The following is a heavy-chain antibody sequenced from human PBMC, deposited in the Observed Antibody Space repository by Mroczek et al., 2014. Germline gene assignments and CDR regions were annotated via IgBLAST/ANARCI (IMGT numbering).Heavy chain of an antibody. V-gene: IGHV4-61*02. J-gene: IGHJ4*02. Sequence: QVQLQESGPGLVKPSQTLSLTCTVSGGSISSGSYYWSWIRQPAGKGLEWIGRIYTSGSTNYNPSLKSRVTISVDTSKNQFSLKLSSVTAADTAVYYCARGSYDFWSGYYSALDYWGQGTLVTVSS. D-gene: IGHD3-3*01. CDR1: GGSISSGSYY. CDR3: ARGSYDFWSGYYSALDY. CDR2: IYTSGST.